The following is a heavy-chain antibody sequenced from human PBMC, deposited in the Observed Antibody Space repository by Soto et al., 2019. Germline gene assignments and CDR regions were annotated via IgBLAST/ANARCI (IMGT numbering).Heavy chain of an antibody. CDR3: AGSVLYSSGGYVFDY. CDR1: GFTFSSYC. V-gene: IGHV3-74*01. CDR2: ISSDGSST. D-gene: IGHD6-19*01. J-gene: IGHJ4*02. Sequence: GGSLRLSCAASGFTFSSYCMHWVRQAPGKGLVWVSRISSDGSSTIYADSVKGRFTISRDNSKNTLYLQMNSLRAEDTAVYYCAGSVLYSSGGYVFDYWGQGXLVTVSS.